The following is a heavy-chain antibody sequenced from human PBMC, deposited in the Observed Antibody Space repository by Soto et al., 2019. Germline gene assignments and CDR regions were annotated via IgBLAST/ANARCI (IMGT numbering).Heavy chain of an antibody. V-gene: IGHV1-2*04. Sequence: GASVKVSCKASGYTFTGYYMYWVRQAPGQGLEWMGWINPNSGGTNYAQKFQGWVTMTRDTSISTAYMELSRLRSDDTAVYYCARAVGANTIDYWGQGTLVTVSS. J-gene: IGHJ4*02. CDR3: ARAVGANTIDY. CDR2: INPNSGGT. D-gene: IGHD1-26*01. CDR1: GYTFTGYY.